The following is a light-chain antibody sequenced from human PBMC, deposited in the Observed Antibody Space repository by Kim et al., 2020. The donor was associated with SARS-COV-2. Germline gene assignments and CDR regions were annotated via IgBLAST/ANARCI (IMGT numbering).Light chain of an antibody. CDR3: CSYAGSRTYV. V-gene: IGLV2-23*02. J-gene: IGLJ1*01. CDR2: EVN. CDR1: NSDVGSLNL. Sequence: GRTITISCTGTNSDVGSLNLVSWYQQHPGKAPKVLIYEVNKRPSGVSNRFSGSKSGNTASLTISGLQAEDEADYYCCSYAGSRTYVFGTGTKVTVL.